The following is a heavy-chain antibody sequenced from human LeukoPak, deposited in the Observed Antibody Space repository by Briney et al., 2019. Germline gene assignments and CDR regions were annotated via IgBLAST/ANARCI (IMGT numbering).Heavy chain of an antibody. J-gene: IGHJ2*01. CDR2: IIPIFGTA. V-gene: IGHV1-69*13. Sequence: GASVKVSCKASGGTFSSYAISWVRQAPGQGLEWMGGIIPIFGTANYAQKFQGRVTITADESTSTAYMELSSLRYEDTAVYYCARDNVLRYFDWLPQGYFDLWGRGTLVTVSS. D-gene: IGHD3-9*01. CDR1: GGTFSSYA. CDR3: ARDNVLRYFDWLPQGYFDL.